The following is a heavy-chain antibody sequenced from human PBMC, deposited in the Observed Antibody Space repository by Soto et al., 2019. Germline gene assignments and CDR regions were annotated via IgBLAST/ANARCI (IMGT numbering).Heavy chain of an antibody. D-gene: IGHD1-26*01. CDR3: TRDQGGIYDSWFDP. V-gene: IGHV3-21*01. CDR1: FSMYS. Sequence: EVQVVESGGGLVKPGGSLRLSCNFSFSMYSMDWVRQAPGKGLEWVASISSGSAFIKYADSVKGRFTISRDNAKNSVSLQMSSLRVEDTAMYYCTRDQGGIYDSWFDPWGRGTLVTVSS. J-gene: IGHJ5*02. CDR2: ISSGSAFI.